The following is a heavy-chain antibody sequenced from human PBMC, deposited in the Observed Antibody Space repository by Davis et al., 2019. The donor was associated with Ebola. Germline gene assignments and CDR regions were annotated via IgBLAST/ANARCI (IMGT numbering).Heavy chain of an antibody. V-gene: IGHV3-73*01. J-gene: IGHJ6*02. CDR1: GFTFSGSA. CDR3: TRQLERRPYYYYGMDV. CDR2: IRSKANSYAT. Sequence: GESLKTSCAASGFTFSGSAMHWVRQASGNGLEWVGRIRSKANSYATAYAASVKGRFTISRDDSKNTAYLQMNSLKTEDTAVYYCTRQLERRPYYYYGMDVWGQGTTVTVSS. D-gene: IGHD1-1*01.